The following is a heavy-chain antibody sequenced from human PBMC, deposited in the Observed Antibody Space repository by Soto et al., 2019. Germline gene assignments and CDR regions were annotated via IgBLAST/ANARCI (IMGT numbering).Heavy chain of an antibody. J-gene: IGHJ6*03. CDR1: GYSFTSYW. CDR3: ARLYSQGELSWGYYYYMDV. Sequence: PGESLKISCKGSGYSFTSYWIGCVRQMPGKGLEWMGIIYPGDSDTRYSPSFQGQVTISADKSISTAYLQWSSLKASDTAMYYCARLYSQGELSWGYYYYMDVWGKGTTVTVSS. CDR2: IYPGDSDT. V-gene: IGHV5-51*01. D-gene: IGHD3-16*02.